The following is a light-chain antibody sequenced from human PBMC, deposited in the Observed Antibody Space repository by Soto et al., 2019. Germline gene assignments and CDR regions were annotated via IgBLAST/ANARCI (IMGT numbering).Light chain of an antibody. Sequence: DIQMTQFPSTLSASIGDRVTITCRASQTISSWLAWYQQKPGKAPKLLIYKASSLEIEVPSRFSGSGSGTDFTLTISSLQPDDFATYHCQQYDSYPYTFGHGTRLEIK. J-gene: IGKJ2*01. CDR1: QTISSW. V-gene: IGKV1-5*03. CDR3: QQYDSYPYT. CDR2: KAS.